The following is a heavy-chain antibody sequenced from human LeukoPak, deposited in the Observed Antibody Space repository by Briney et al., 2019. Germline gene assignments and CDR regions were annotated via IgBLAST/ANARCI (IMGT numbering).Heavy chain of an antibody. CDR1: GFTFSNYW. V-gene: IGHV3-74*01. D-gene: IGHD6-13*01. Sequence: GGSLRLSCAASGFTFSNYWMHWVRQAPGKGLVWVSRVNSDGSSRNYADSVKGRFTISRDNAKNTLYLQMNSLRAEDTAVYYCASASSHRIAAGGDYWGQGTLVTVSS. CDR2: VNSDGSSR. CDR3: ASASSHRIAAGGDY. J-gene: IGHJ4*02.